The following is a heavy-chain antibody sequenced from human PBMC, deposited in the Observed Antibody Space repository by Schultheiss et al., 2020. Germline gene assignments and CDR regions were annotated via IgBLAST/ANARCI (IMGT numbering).Heavy chain of an antibody. J-gene: IGHJ4*02. Sequence: SETLSLTCTVSGGSISSYYWSWIRQPPGKGLEWIGSIYHSGSTYYNPSLKSRVTISVDTSKNQFSLKLNSVTAADTAMYYCARAMKPKRSSMDYWGQGTLVTVSS. CDR1: GGSISSYY. D-gene: IGHD2/OR15-2a*01. CDR2: IYHSGST. CDR3: ARAMKPKRSSMDY. V-gene: IGHV4-59*12.